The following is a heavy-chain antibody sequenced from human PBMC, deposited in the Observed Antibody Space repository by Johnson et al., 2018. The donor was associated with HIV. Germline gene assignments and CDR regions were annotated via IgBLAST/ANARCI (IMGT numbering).Heavy chain of an antibody. J-gene: IGHJ3*02. CDR1: GFTVSSNY. V-gene: IGHV3-66*01. Sequence: VQLVESGGGLVQPGGSLRLSCAASGFTVSSNYMTWVRQGPGKGLEWVSVINSGGGTYYADSVTGRFTISRAHAKNSLYLQMNSLRAEDTASYYCARDPDDSSGSQIPIPGTDAFDIWGQGTMVTVSS. D-gene: IGHD3-22*01. CDR2: INSGGGT. CDR3: ARDPDDSSGSQIPIPGTDAFDI.